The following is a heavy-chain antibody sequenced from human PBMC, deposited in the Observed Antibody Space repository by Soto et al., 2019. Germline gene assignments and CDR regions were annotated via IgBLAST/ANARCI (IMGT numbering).Heavy chain of an antibody. CDR3: ATETYDYIWGRAFDI. D-gene: IGHD3-16*01. V-gene: IGHV1-69*13. J-gene: IGHJ3*02. CDR1: GGTFSSYA. Sequence: GASVKVSCKASGGTFSSYAISWVRQAPGQGLEWMGGIIPIFGTAGYAQKFQGRVTITGNESTSTAYMELSSLRSEDTAVYYCATETYDYIWGRAFDIWGQGKMVTVS. CDR2: IIPIFGTA.